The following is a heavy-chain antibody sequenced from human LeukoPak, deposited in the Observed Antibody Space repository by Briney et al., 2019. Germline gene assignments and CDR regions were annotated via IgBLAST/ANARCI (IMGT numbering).Heavy chain of an antibody. CDR2: INQNGSEK. CDR1: TFTFSNYR. D-gene: IGHD2-2*01. J-gene: IGHJ6*02. V-gene: IGHV3-7*01. CDR3: ARAQSGHCSSTSCYDYGMDV. Sequence: GGSLRLSCAASTFTFSNYRMSWVRQAPGKGLEWVANINQNGSEKYYADSVKGRFTFSRDNAKNSLYLQMNCLRAEDTAVYYCARAQSGHCSSTSCYDYGMDVWGQGTTVTVSS.